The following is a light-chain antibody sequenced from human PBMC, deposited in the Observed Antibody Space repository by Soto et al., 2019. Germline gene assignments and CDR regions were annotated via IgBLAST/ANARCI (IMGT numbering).Light chain of an antibody. V-gene: IGKV1-5*03. CDR2: KAS. CDR1: ESISSW. Sequence: DIQMTQSPSTLSASVGDRVTITCRASESISSWLAWYEQKPGKAPNLLIYKASSLESGVPSRFSGSGSGTEFTLTISSLQPDDSATYYCQQYNSYLLTFGGGTKVEIK. CDR3: QQYNSYLLT. J-gene: IGKJ4*02.